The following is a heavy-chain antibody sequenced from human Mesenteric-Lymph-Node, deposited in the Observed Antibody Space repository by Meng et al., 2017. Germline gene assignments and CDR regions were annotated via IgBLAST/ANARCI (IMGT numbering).Heavy chain of an antibody. Sequence: QVQLVQSGPEVKKPGASLKVCCKASGYTFTDFGISWVRQAPGQGLEWMGWISAYNGNRDYAQKFQGRVTMTTDTSTSTTYLELRNLGSDDTAVFYCTRDLGGVPGSFFDFWGQGTLVTVSS. J-gene: IGHJ4*02. CDR2: ISAYNGNR. CDR1: GYTFTDFG. V-gene: IGHV1-18*01. D-gene: IGHD6-19*01. CDR3: TRDLGGVPGSFFDF.